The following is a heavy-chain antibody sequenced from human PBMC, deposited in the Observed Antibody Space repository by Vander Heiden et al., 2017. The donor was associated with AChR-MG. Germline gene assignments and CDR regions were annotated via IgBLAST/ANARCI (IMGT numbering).Heavy chain of an antibody. Sequence: QVQLVESGGGVVQPGRSLRLSCAASGFTFSSYAMHWVRQAPGKGLEWVAVISYDGSNKYYADSVKGRFTISRDNSKNTLYLQMNSLRAEDTAVYYCARGMDIVVVVASWGNDAFDIWGQGTMVTVSS. CDR2: ISYDGSNK. D-gene: IGHD2-15*01. V-gene: IGHV3-30-3*01. J-gene: IGHJ3*02. CDR1: GFTFSSYA. CDR3: ARGMDIVVVVASWGNDAFDI.